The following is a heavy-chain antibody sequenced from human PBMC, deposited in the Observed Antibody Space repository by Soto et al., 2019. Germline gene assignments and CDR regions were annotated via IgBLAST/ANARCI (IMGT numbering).Heavy chain of an antibody. CDR1: GYTFTSYD. V-gene: IGHV1-8*01. CDR2: MNPNSGNT. CDR3: ARAPRTWGFAY. Sequence: QVQLVQSGAEVKKPGASVKVSCKASGYTFTSYDFNWVRQATGQGPEWLGWMNPNSGNTGYSQKSPGRVSMARVTATSPAYMELSSLRSEHTAVSSRARAPRTWGFAYWWQGTGVTVSS. D-gene: IGHD7-27*01. J-gene: IGHJ4*02.